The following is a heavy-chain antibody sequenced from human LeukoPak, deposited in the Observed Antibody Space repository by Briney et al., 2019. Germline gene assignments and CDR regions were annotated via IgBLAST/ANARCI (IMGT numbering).Heavy chain of an antibody. V-gene: IGHV4-59*09. D-gene: IGHD3-3*02. Sequence: IGYIYYRGSTNYPPSLKRRVTISVDTSKNQFSLRLSSVTAADTAVYYCARGAMFGRAIDYWGQGTLVTVSS. CDR3: ARGAMFGRAIDY. J-gene: IGHJ4*02. CDR2: IYYRGST.